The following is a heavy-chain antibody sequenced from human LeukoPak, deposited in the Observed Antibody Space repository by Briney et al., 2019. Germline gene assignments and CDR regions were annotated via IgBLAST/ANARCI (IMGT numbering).Heavy chain of an antibody. CDR1: GGSISSYY. V-gene: IGHV4-59*08. Sequence: SETLSLTWTGAGGSISSYYWSWVRQPPGKGLEWIGYIYYSGSTNYNPSLKSRVTISVDTSKNQFSLKLSSVTAADTAVYYCARVNGNSLEFDYWGQGTLVTVSS. J-gene: IGHJ4*02. CDR3: ARVNGNSLEFDY. CDR2: IYYSGST. D-gene: IGHD4-23*01.